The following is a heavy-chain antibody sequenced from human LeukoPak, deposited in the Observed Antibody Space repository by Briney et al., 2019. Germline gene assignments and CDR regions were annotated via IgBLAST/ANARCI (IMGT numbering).Heavy chain of an antibody. Sequence: PSETLSLTCTVSGGSISSSAYYWDWIRQPPGKGLEWIASIYYSGSTHYNPSLKSRVTISVDPSNNQFSLKLSSVTAADTAVYYCARARSGIAGFDPWGQGTLVTVSS. CDR3: ARARSGIAGFDP. CDR2: IYYSGST. CDR1: GGSISSSAYY. D-gene: IGHD6-13*01. J-gene: IGHJ5*02. V-gene: IGHV4-39*01.